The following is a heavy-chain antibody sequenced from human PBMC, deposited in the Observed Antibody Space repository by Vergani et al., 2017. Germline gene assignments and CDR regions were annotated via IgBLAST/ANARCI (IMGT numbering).Heavy chain of an antibody. J-gene: IGHJ6*02. CDR2: IGGSGGST. CDR1: GFTFSSYA. V-gene: IGHV3-23*01. CDR3: AKEGPHSSSWYVNYYYYGMDV. D-gene: IGHD6-13*01. Sequence: EVQLLESGGGLVQPGGSLRLSCAASGFTFSSYAMSWVRQAPGKGLEWVSAIGGSGGSTYYADSVKGRFTISRDNSKNTLYLQMNSLRAEDTAVYYCAKEGPHSSSWYVNYYYYGMDVWGQGTTVTVSS.